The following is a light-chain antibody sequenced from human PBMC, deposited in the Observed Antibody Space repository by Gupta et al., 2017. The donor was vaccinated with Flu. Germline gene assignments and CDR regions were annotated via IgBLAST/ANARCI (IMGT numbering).Light chain of an antibody. CDR3: QQYNNWPQALT. CDR1: QSVSSN. V-gene: IGKV3-15*01. J-gene: IGKJ4*01. CDR2: GAS. Sequence: EIVMTQSPATLSVSPGERATLSCRASQSVSSNLAWYQQKPGQAPRLLISGASTRATGIPARFSGSGSGTEFTLTISSLQSEDFAVYYCQQYNNWPQALTFGGGTKVEIK.